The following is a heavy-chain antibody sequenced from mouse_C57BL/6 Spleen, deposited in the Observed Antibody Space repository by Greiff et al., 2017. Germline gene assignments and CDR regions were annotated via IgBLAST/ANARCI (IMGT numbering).Heavy chain of an antibody. CDR1: GFSFNPYA. CDR2: IRSKSNNYAP. J-gene: IGHJ2*01. V-gene: IGHV10-1*01. CDR3: VRHGGDYFDY. Sequence: EVQLVESGGGLVQPKGSLKLSCAASGFSFNPYAMNWVRQAPGKGVEWVARIRSKSNNYAPDYAESVKDRFTISRDDSESMLYLQMNNLKTEDTAMYDGVRHGGDYFDYWGQGTTLTVSS.